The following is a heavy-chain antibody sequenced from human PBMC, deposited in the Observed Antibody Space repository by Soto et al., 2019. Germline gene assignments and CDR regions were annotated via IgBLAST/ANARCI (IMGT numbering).Heavy chain of an antibody. J-gene: IGHJ2*01. Sequence: QVQLVQSGAEVKKPGSSVKVSCKASGGTFSSYTISWVRQAPGQGLEWMGRIIPILGIANYAQKFQGRVTITADKSTSTAYMELSSLRSEDTAVYYCARVNTPCFGVACGYFDLWGRGTLVTVSS. CDR1: GGTFSSYT. CDR2: IIPILGIA. CDR3: ARVNTPCFGVACGYFDL. D-gene: IGHD3-3*01. V-gene: IGHV1-69*02.